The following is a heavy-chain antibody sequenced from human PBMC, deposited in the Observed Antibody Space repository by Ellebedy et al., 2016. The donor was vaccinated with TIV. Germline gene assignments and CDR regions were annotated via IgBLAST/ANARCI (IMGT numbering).Heavy chain of an antibody. CDR3: GRAWGHNSGYTPYFHDY. CDR2: ITRDGTSI. J-gene: IGHJ4*02. Sequence: GESLKISCAASAFTFSTYAMHWVRRAPGKGLVWVARITRDGTSISYADSVKGRFTISIDNAKNTLYLQMNSLRAEDTGIFSCGRAWGHNSGYTPYFHDYWGQGTLVTVSS. V-gene: IGHV3-74*01. D-gene: IGHD5-12*01. CDR1: AFTFSTYA.